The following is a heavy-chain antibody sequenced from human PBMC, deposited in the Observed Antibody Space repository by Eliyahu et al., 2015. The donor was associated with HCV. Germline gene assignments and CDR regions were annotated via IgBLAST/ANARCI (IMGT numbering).Heavy chain of an antibody. CDR2: IYYSGST. D-gene: IGHD3-3*01. V-gene: IGHV4-31*03. CDR1: GGSISSGTYX. J-gene: IGHJ5*02. CDR3: ARDRSVGRYDFWSGPPGSWFDP. Sequence: QVQLQESGPGLVKPSQTLSLTCTVSGGSISSGTYXWSWIRQHPGKGLEWIGYIYYSGSTYYNPSIKSRVTISVDTSKNQFSLKLSSVTAADTAVYYCARDRSVGRYDFWSGPPGSWFDPWGQGTLVTVSS.